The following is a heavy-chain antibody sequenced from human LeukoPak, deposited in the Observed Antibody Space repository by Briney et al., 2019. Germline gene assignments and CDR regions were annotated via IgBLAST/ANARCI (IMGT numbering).Heavy chain of an antibody. CDR3: AIELASKIRPFDM. CDR2: ISAYNGNT. Sequence: ASVKVSCKASGYTFTNYGISWVRQAPGQGLEWMGWISAYNGNTNYAQKFQGRVTMTTDTSTSTAYMELRSLRSDATAVYYCAIELASKIRPFDMWSQGKMLTVPT. D-gene: IGHD1-1*01. J-gene: IGHJ3*02. V-gene: IGHV1-18*01. CDR1: GYTFTNYG.